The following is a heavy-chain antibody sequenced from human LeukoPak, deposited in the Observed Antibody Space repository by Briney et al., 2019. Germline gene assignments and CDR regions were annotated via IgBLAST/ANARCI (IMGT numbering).Heavy chain of an antibody. Sequence: GASVKVSCKASGYTFTSYGISWVRQAPGQGLEWMGWISAYNGNTNYAQKLQGRVTMTTDTSTSTAYMELRSLRSDDTAVYYCARDIKGPHYDFWSGYYTGLESFDYWGQGTLVTVSS. J-gene: IGHJ4*02. CDR3: ARDIKGPHYDFWSGYYTGLESFDY. D-gene: IGHD3-3*01. CDR1: GYTFTSYG. CDR2: ISAYNGNT. V-gene: IGHV1-18*01.